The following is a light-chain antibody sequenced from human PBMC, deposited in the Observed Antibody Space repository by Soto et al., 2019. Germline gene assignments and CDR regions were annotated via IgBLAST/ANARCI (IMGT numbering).Light chain of an antibody. J-gene: IGKJ5*01. CDR2: AAS. CDR3: QQYGNSPIT. CDR1: QSFSSRY. V-gene: IGKV3-20*01. Sequence: EIVLTQSPGTLSLSPGERATLSCRASQSFSSRYLAWYQQKPGQAPRLLIYAASSRATGIPDRFSGSGSGTAFTLTISRLEPEDFAVYFCQQYGNSPITFGQGTRLEIK.